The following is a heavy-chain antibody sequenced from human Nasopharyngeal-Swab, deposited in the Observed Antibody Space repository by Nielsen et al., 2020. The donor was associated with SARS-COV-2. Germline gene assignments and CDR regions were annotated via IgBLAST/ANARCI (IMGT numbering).Heavy chain of an antibody. CDR3: ARETYCSSTSCYGTSGFDY. J-gene: IGHJ4*02. CDR1: GGSIGSGGYY. V-gene: IGHV4-31*03. D-gene: IGHD2-2*01. CDR2: IYYSGST. Sequence: SETLSLTCTVSGGSIGSGGYYWTWIRQHPGKGLEWIGYIYYSGSTYYNPSLKSRVTISVDTSKNQFSLKLSSVTAADTAVNYCARETYCSSTSCYGTSGFDYWGQGTLVTVSS.